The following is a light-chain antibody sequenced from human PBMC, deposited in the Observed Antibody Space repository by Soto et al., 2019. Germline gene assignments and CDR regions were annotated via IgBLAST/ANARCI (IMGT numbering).Light chain of an antibody. J-gene: IGKJ4*01. CDR1: QGIAPY. CDR2: ATS. CDR3: QKYNSAPLT. Sequence: DVQMTQSPSSLSAFVGDRVTITCRASQGIAPYLAWFQQKPGKVPKLLIYATSTLQSGVPSRFSGSGSGTDFTVTVTSLQTEDVGTYYCQKYNSAPLTFGGGTKVEIK. V-gene: IGKV1-27*01.